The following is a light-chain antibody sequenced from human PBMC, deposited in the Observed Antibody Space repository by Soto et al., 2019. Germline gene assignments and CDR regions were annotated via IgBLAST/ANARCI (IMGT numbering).Light chain of an antibody. J-gene: IGKJ2*01. V-gene: IGKV1-5*01. CDR2: DAS. CDR3: QHYNNYPFS. CDR1: QSLGGW. Sequence: DIQMTQSPYTLSASLGDRVTITCRASQSLGGWLAWYQQKPGKAPKLLIYDASNLESGVPSRFSGSGSGTDYTLTISSLQFDDIATYFCQHYNNYPFSFGQGTKLEIK.